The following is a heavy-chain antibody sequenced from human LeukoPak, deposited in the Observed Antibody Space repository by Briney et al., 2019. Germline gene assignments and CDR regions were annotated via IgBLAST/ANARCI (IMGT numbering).Heavy chain of an antibody. V-gene: IGHV1-2*02. D-gene: IGHD3-3*01. CDR3: ARAGDYDSRFDP. J-gene: IGHJ5*02. Sequence: GASVKVSCKASGYTLTGYYMHWVRQAPGQGLEWMGWINPNSGGTNYAQKFQGRVTMTRDTSISTAYMELSRLRSDDTAAYYCARAGDYDSRFDPWGQGTLVTVSS. CDR2: INPNSGGT. CDR1: GYTLTGYY.